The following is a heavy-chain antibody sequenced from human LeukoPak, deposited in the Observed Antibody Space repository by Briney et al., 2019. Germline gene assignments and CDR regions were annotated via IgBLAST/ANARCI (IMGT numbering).Heavy chain of an antibody. CDR1: GGSISSSSYY. V-gene: IGHV4-39*07. Sequence: SETLSLTCTVSGGSISSSSYYWGWIRQPPGKGLEWIGSIYYSGSTYYNPSLKSRVTISVDTSKNQFSLKLSSVTAADTAVYYCARDRGGTGYYDYVWGSYRRHAFDIWGQGTMVTVSS. CDR3: ARDRGGTGYYDYVWGSYRRHAFDI. CDR2: IYYSGST. J-gene: IGHJ3*02. D-gene: IGHD3-16*02.